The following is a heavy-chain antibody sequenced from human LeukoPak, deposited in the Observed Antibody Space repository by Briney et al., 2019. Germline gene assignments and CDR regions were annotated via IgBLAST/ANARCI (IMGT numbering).Heavy chain of an antibody. J-gene: IGHJ4*02. Sequence: SVNVSCTASGGTFSIYAISWVRQAPGQGLEWMGGIIPIFGTANYAQKFQGRVTITADESTSTAYMELSSLRSEDTAVYYCARDLEPTTHDYGDYLTPGLDYWGQGTLVTVSS. CDR3: ARDLEPTTHDYGDYLTPGLDY. D-gene: IGHD4-17*01. CDR2: IIPIFGTA. CDR1: GGTFSIYA. V-gene: IGHV1-69*01.